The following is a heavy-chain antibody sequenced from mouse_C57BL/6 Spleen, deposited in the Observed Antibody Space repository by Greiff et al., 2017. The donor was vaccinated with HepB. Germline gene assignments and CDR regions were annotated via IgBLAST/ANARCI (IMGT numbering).Heavy chain of an antibody. CDR2: INPGSGGT. Sequence: VQLQQSGAELVRPGTSVKVSCKASGYAFTNYLIEWVKQRPGQGLEWIGVINPGSGGTNYNEKLKGKATVTADKSSSTAYMQLSSLTSEDSAVYFCARSRDYGSSLGYWGQGTTLTVSS. CDR1: GYAFTNYL. CDR3: ARSRDYGSSLGY. J-gene: IGHJ2*01. V-gene: IGHV1-54*01. D-gene: IGHD1-1*01.